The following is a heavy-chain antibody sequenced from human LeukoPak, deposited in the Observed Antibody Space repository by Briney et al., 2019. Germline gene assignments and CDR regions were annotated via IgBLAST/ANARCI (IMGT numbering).Heavy chain of an antibody. CDR2: ISSGSSTI. V-gene: IGHV3-48*04. J-gene: IGHJ4*02. CDR3: ARVYCSGGRCDYFDY. Sequence: GGSLRLSREASGFMFHYYALHWVRQAPGKGLKWVSYISSGSSTIKYADSVKGRFTISRDNAKNSLYLQMNSLRAEDTAVYHCARVYCSGGRCDYFDYWGQGTLVTVSS. CDR1: GFMFHYYA. D-gene: IGHD2-15*01.